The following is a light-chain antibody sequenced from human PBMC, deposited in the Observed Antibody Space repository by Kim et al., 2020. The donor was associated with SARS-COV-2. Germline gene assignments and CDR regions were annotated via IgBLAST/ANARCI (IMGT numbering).Light chain of an antibody. V-gene: IGKV1-5*03. CDR1: QSIRSW. J-gene: IGKJ2*01. Sequence: SASVGDRVTITCRASQSIRSWLAWYQQKAGKAPKVLIYKASTLESGVPSRFSGSGAGTEFTLTISSLQPDDFATYYCQQYSNYPYTFGQGTKLEI. CDR2: KAS. CDR3: QQYSNYPYT.